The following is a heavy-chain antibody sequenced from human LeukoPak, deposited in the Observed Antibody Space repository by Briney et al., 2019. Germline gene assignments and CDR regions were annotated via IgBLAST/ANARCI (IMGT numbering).Heavy chain of an antibody. J-gene: IGHJ6*03. CDR3: ARQQLSSPNYYYYYMDV. V-gene: IGHV1-18*01. D-gene: IGHD6-13*01. CDR1: GYTFTSYA. Sequence: ASVKVSCKASGYTFTSYAMNWVRQAPGQGLEWMGWISAYNGNTNYAQKLQGRVTMTTDTSTSTAYMELRSLRSDDTAVYYCARQQLSSPNYYYYYMDVWGKGTTVTISS. CDR2: ISAYNGNT.